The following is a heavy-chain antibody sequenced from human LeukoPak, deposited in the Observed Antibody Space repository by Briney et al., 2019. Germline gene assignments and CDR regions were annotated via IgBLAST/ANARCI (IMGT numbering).Heavy chain of an antibody. V-gene: IGHV1-18*01. Sequence: ASVKVSCKASGYTFTSYGISWVRQAPGQGLEWMGWISAYNGNTNYAQKLQGRVTMTTDTSTSIAYMELRSLGSDDTAVYYCARVFGSLEGYCSSTSCYIGEPFDYWGQGTLVTVSS. CDR2: ISAYNGNT. CDR3: ARVFGSLEGYCSSTSCYIGEPFDY. CDR1: GYTFTSYG. D-gene: IGHD2-2*02. J-gene: IGHJ4*02.